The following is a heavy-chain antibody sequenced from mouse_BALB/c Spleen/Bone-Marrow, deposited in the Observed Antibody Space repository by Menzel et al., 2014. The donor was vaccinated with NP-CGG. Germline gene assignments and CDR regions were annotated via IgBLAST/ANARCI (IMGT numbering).Heavy chain of an antibody. V-gene: IGHV1S130*01. CDR3: ARHHRYAYYFDY. Sequence: VQLQQSGSVLVRPGASVKLSCKASGYTFTNSWIHWAMQRPGLGLEWIGEIHPNSGNTNFNEKFKVKATLTVDTSSSTAYVDLSSLTAEDSAVYYCARHHRYAYYFDYWGQGTTLTVSS. CDR1: GYTFTNSW. J-gene: IGHJ2*01. CDR2: IHPNSGNT. D-gene: IGHD2-14*01.